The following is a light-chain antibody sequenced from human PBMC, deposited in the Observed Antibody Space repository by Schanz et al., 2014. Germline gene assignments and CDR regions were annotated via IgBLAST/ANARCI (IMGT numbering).Light chain of an antibody. CDR1: SSDVGGYNY. CDR3: SSYTGSSTVL. V-gene: IGLV2-14*01. J-gene: IGLJ2*01. CDR2: DVG. Sequence: QSALTQPPSASGSPGQSVTISCTGTSSDVGGYNYVSWYQQYPGEAPKLMLYDVGNRPSGVSNRFSGSKSGNTASLTISGLQAEDEADYYCSSYTGSSTVLFGGGTKLTVL.